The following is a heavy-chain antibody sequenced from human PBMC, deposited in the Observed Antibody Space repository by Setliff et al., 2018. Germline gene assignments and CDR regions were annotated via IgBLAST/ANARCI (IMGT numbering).Heavy chain of an antibody. CDR2: ISGSGGST. Sequence: GGSLRLSCAASGFTFSNYAMSWVRQAPGKGLEWVSVISGSGGSTYYADSVKGRFTISRDNSKNTLYLQMSGLRAEDSAIYFCAKARALVRGAYNYWGQGTLVTVSS. CDR1: GFTFSNYA. J-gene: IGHJ4*02. CDR3: AKARALVRGAYNY. D-gene: IGHD3-10*01. V-gene: IGHV3-23*01.